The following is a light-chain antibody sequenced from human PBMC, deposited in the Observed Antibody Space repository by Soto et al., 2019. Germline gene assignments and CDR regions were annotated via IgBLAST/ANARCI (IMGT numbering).Light chain of an antibody. CDR1: PSVSPSY. V-gene: IGKV3-20*01. CDR3: EQYDSSVN. CDR2: GAT. Sequence: IALTQSPGTLSLSPGERATLSCRSRPSVSPSYLAWYQQKPGQAPRLLIYGATSRATGIPDRFSGSGTGTDFTLTINRLEPEDFAVYYCEQYDSSVNFAQGTRLEIK. J-gene: IGKJ5*01.